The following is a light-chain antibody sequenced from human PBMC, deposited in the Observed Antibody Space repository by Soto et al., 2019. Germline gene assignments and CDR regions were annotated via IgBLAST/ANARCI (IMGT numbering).Light chain of an antibody. J-gene: IGLJ1*01. Sequence: HSVLTQPASGSVFPGQSISISCTGTSSDVGGYNYVSWYQQHPGKAPKLMIYDVSNRPSGVSNRFSGSKSGNTASLTISGLQAEDEADYYCSSYTSSSTSYVFGTGTKVTVL. CDR3: SSYTSSSTSYV. CDR1: SSDVGGYNY. V-gene: IGLV2-14*01. CDR2: DVS.